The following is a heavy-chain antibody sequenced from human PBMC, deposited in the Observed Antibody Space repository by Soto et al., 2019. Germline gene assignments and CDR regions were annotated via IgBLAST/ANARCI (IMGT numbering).Heavy chain of an antibody. J-gene: IGHJ5*02. CDR3: ARTLGHSSGWYELNWFDP. CDR2: ISSSSTI. V-gene: IGHV3-48*02. CDR1: GSTFSSYS. D-gene: IGHD6-19*01. Sequence: EVQLVESGGGLVQPGGSLRLSCAASGSTFSSYSMNWVRQAPGKGLEWVSYISSSSTIYYADSVKGRFTISRDNAKNSLYLQMNSLRDEDTAVYYCARTLGHSSGWYELNWFDPWGQGTLVTVSS.